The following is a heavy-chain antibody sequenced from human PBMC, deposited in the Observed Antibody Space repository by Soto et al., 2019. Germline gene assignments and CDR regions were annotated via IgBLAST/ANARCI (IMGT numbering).Heavy chain of an antibody. Sequence: QVQLVQSGAEVKKPGASVKVSCKASGYTFTSYAISWVRQAPGQGLEWMGWISAYNGNTNYAQKPQXXXTXXTATSTSTAYMELRSLRSDDTAVYYCARDLPPVDYWGQGTLVTVSS. CDR3: ARDLPPVDY. CDR1: GYTFTSYA. J-gene: IGHJ4*02. V-gene: IGHV1-18*01. CDR2: ISAYNGNT.